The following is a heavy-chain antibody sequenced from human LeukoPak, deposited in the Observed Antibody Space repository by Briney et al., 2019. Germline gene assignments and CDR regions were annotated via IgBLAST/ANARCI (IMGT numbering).Heavy chain of an antibody. J-gene: IGHJ4*02. CDR1: GFTFNTYI. Sequence: GGTLTLSCAASGFTFNTYIMSWVRQPPAKGLPWVSVIYSGGSTYHAESVKCRSAISLDNTKNTLYLQMNSLRAEDTAVYHCARAPLVSYWGGDCYFDYWGQGTQVTVSS. V-gene: IGHV3-53*01. CDR3: ARAPLVSYWGGDCYFDY. CDR2: IYSGGST. D-gene: IGHD2-21*02.